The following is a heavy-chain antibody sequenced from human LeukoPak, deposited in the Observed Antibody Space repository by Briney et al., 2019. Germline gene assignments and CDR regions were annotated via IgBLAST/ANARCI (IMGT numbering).Heavy chain of an antibody. CDR2: ISPYNGNT. V-gene: IGHV1-18*01. J-gene: IGHJ4*02. CDR3: ARGRYYYDSSGGGYFDY. CDR1: GYDFTSVG. D-gene: IGHD3-22*01. Sequence: ASVKVSCKASGYDFTSVGITWVRRAPGQGLEWMGWISPYNGNTRYAQKFQGRVAMTTDTSTTTAYMELRSLRSDDTAVYYCARGRYYYDSSGGGYFDYWGQGTLVTVSS.